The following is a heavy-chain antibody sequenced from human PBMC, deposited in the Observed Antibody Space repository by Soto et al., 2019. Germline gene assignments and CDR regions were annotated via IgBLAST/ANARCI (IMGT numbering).Heavy chain of an antibody. J-gene: IGHJ4*02. D-gene: IGHD6-19*01. CDR3: ARRDIAVAGTGYFDY. CDR2: IYDSGST. V-gene: IGHV4-59*01. CDR1: GGSISSYY. Sequence: SETLSLTCTVSGGSISSYYWSWIRQPPGKGLEWIGYIYDSGSTNYNPSLKSRVTISADTSKDQFSLKLSSVTAADTAVYYCARRDIAVAGTGYFDYWGQGTLVTVSS.